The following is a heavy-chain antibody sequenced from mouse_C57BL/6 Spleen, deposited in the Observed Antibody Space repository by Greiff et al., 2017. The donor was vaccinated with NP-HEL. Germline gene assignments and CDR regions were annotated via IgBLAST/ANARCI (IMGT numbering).Heavy chain of an antibody. CDR3: AKGGIYDGYFDY. J-gene: IGHJ2*01. V-gene: IGHV5-17*01. Sequence: EVHLVESGGGLVKPGGSLKLSCAASGFTFSDYGMHWVRQAPEKGLEWVAYISSGSSTIYYADTVKGRFTISRDNAKNTLFLQMTSLRSEETAMYYCAKGGIYDGYFDYWGQGTTLTVSS. CDR2: ISSGSSTI. CDR1: GFTFSDYG. D-gene: IGHD2-3*01.